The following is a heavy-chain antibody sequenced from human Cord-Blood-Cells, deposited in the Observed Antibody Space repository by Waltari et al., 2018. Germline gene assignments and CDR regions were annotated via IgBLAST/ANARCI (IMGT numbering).Heavy chain of an antibody. Sequence: QVQLVQSGAEVKKPGSSVKVSCKASGGTFSSYAISWVRQAPGQGLEWLGGIIPIFGTANYAQKFQGRVTITADESTSTAYMELSSLRSEDTAVYYCARGVLEYGSEWGDNWFDPWGQGTLVTVSS. CDR1: GGTFSSYA. D-gene: IGHD3-10*01. CDR3: ARGVLEYGSEWGDNWFDP. V-gene: IGHV1-69*01. CDR2: IIPIFGTA. J-gene: IGHJ5*02.